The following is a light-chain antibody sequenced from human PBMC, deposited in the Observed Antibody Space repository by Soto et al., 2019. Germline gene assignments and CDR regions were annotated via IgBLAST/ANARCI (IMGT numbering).Light chain of an antibody. CDR3: QQSYSTPWT. V-gene: IGKV1-39*01. CDR1: QSISSY. CDR2: AAS. Sequence: DIQMTQSPSSLSASVGDRVTITCLASQSISSYLNWYQQKPGKAPKLLIYAASSLQSGVPSRFSGSGSGTVFTLTISSLQPEDFATYYCQQSYSTPWTYGQGTKVDIK. J-gene: IGKJ1*01.